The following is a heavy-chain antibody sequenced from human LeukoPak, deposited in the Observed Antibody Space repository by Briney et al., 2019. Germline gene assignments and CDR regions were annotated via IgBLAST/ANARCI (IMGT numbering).Heavy chain of an antibody. J-gene: IGHJ2*01. CDR1: GFTFSNYG. D-gene: IGHD6-13*01. V-gene: IGHV3-23*01. Sequence: PGGSLRLSCAASGFTFSNYGMSWVRQAPGKGLEWVSAISGSGSGTYYADSVRGRFTVSRENAKNTLYLQMNSLRAGDTAVYYCVREAVSSSWNNWYFDLWGRGTLVTVSS. CDR3: VREAVSSSWNNWYFDL. CDR2: ISGSGSGT.